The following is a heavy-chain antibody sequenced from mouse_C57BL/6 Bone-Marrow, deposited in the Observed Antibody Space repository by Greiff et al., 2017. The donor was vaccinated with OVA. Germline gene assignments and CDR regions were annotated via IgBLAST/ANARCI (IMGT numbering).Heavy chain of an antibody. D-gene: IGHD2-3*01. V-gene: IGHV5-4*01. J-gene: IGHJ3*01. CDR2: ISDGGSYT. CDR3: ARNDGPFAY. Sequence: EVQLVESGGGLVKPGGSLKLSCAASGFTFSSYAMSWVRQTPEKRLEWVATISDGGSYTYYPDNVKGRFTISRDNAKNNLYLQMNHLKSEDTAMYYCARNDGPFAYWGQGTLVTVSA. CDR1: GFTFSSYA.